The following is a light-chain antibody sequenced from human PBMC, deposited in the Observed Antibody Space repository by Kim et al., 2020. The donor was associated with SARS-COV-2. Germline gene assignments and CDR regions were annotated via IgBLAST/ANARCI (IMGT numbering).Light chain of an antibody. CDR3: QSYDSSLSGSV. Sequence: RVTTSRTGGSSNIGAGYDVNWYQQLQGTALKHRIYGNSNRPSGVPDRISGSKSGTSASLAITGLQAEDEADYYCQSYDSSLSGSVFGGGTQLNVL. CDR1: SSNIGAGYD. CDR2: GNS. J-gene: IGLJ3*02. V-gene: IGLV1-40*01.